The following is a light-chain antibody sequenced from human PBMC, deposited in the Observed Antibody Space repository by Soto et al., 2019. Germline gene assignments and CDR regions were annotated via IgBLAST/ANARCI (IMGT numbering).Light chain of an antibody. V-gene: IGKV3-20*01. Sequence: EIVLTQSPGTLSLSPGERATLSCRASRSVSSRYLAWYQQKAGQAPRLLISGASSRATGIPDRFSGSGSGTDFTLIISRLEPEDFAMYYCHQYGYSPNTFGQGTKVGIK. CDR1: RSVSSRY. J-gene: IGKJ2*01. CDR2: GAS. CDR3: HQYGYSPNT.